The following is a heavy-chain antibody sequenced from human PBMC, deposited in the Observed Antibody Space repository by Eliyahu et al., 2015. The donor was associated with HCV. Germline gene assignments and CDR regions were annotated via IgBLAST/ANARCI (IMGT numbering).Heavy chain of an antibody. CDR2: IYYSGST. CDR1: XGSXSNHY. J-gene: IGHJ5*01. Sequence: QVQLQESGPGLVKPSETLSLTCTVXXGSXSNHYWSWIRQTPGKGLEWIGDIYYSGSTNYKPSLKSRVTISVDTSNNQFSLKLTSVTTADTAVYYCARALYTRAPDWFDSWGQGTLVTVSS. V-gene: IGHV4-59*11. D-gene: IGHD6-13*01. CDR3: ARALYTRAPDWFDS.